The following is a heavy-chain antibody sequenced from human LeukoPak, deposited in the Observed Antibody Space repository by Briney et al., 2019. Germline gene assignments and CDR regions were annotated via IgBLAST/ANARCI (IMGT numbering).Heavy chain of an antibody. CDR1: GGSFSGYY. D-gene: IGHD3-9*01. Sequence: PSKTLSLTCAVYGGSFSGYYWSWIRQPPGKGLEWIGEINHSGSTNYNPSLKSRVTISEDTSKNQFSLKLSSVTAADTAVYYCASRYGYFDYWGQGTLVTVSS. V-gene: IGHV4-34*01. CDR2: INHSGST. CDR3: ASRYGYFDY. J-gene: IGHJ4*02.